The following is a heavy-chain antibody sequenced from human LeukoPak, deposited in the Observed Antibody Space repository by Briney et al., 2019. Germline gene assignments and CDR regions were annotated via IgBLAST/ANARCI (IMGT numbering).Heavy chain of an antibody. J-gene: IGHJ4*02. V-gene: IGHV3-66*01. CDR3: ARETDSTLFDY. D-gene: IGHD2-2*01. CDR2: ISNDGDT. CDR1: GFTVSSNY. Sequence: PGGSLRLSCAASGFTVSSNYMSWVRQGPGKGLECVSVISNDGDTYYADSVKGRFTISRDNAKNSLYLQMNSLGAEDTAVYYCARETDSTLFDYWGQGTPVTVSS.